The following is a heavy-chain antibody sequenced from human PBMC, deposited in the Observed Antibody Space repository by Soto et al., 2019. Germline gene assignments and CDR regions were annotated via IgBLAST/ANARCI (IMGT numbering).Heavy chain of an antibody. J-gene: IGHJ1*01. CDR1: GDSIRTSSYY. V-gene: IGHV4-39*02. D-gene: IGHD1-26*01. CDR2: IYYSGAT. Sequence: PSETLSLTCDVSGDSIRTSSYYWGWIRQPPGKGLEWIASIYYSGATYYNPSLQSRVTISVDTSNNRFSLTLSSLTAADTAVYFCAGLAYSGYLQTWGQGTLVTVYS. CDR3: AGLAYSGYLQT.